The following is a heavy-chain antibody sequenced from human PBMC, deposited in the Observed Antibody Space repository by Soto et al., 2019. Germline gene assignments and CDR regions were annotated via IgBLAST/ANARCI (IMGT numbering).Heavy chain of an antibody. D-gene: IGHD1-26*01. V-gene: IGHV3-43*01. CDR2: ISWNGDRT. J-gene: IGHJ4*01. Sequence: LRLCCAASGFSCNDYTMHWVRQAPGKGLEWVSLISWNGDRTYYAVSVEGRLAISRDSSDNSLYLQMNSLRIEDSALYYCAKDFGRGQLLGSDYWGHGTLVTVSS. CDR1: GFSCNDYT. CDR3: AKDFGRGQLLGSDY.